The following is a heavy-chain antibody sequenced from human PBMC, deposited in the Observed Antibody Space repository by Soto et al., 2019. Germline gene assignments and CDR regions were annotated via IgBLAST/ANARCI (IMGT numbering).Heavy chain of an antibody. Sequence: QLQLQESGPGLVKPSETLSLTCTVSGGSISSSSYYWGWIRQPPGKGLEWIGSIYYSGSTYYNPSLKSRVTISVDTSKNTVYLQMNGLRAEDTAVYYCATVFDLWGQGTLVTVSS. CDR3: ATVFDL. CDR2: IYYSGST. J-gene: IGHJ5*02. V-gene: IGHV4-39*01. CDR1: GGSISSSSYY. D-gene: IGHD4-17*01.